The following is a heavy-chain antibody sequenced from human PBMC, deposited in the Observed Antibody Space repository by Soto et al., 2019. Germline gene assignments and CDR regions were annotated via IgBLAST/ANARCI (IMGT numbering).Heavy chain of an antibody. J-gene: IGHJ3*02. V-gene: IGHV4-59*01. Sequence: KPSETLSLTCTVSGGSISSYYWSWIRQPPGKGLEWIGYIYYSGSTNYNPSLKSRVTISVDTSKNQFPLKLSSVTAADTAVYYCARGGAMIVVVDIWGQGTMVTVSS. CDR1: GGSISSYY. CDR3: ARGGAMIVVVDI. D-gene: IGHD3-22*01. CDR2: IYYSGST.